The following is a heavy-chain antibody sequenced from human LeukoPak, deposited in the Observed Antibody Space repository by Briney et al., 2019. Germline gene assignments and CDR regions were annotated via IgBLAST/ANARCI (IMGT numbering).Heavy chain of an antibody. CDR1: GFTFSSYN. D-gene: IGHD3-22*01. CDR3: ARPYDSSGYLPGDY. Sequence: AGGSLRLSCAASGFTFSSYNMNWVRQAPGKGLEWVSYISSSSSTIYYADSVKGRFTISRDNAKNSLYLQMTSLRDEDTAVYYCARPYDSSGYLPGDYWGQGTLVTVSS. V-gene: IGHV3-48*02. J-gene: IGHJ4*02. CDR2: ISSSSSTI.